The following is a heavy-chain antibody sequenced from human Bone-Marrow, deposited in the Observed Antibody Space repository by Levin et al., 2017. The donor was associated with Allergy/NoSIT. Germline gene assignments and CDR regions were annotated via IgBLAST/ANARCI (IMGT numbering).Heavy chain of an antibody. V-gene: IGHV4-4*02. Sequence: PGGSLRLSCGVSGGSISSNNWWSWVRQSPGKGLEWIGEIYHRGETQYNPSLKSRATISVDKSANQFSLKLSSVTAADTAVYYCATFACSRISCYGRYFQHWGQGTLVTVSS. CDR2: IYHRGET. CDR3: ATFACSRISCYGRYFQH. J-gene: IGHJ1*01. D-gene: IGHD2-2*01. CDR1: GGSISSNNW.